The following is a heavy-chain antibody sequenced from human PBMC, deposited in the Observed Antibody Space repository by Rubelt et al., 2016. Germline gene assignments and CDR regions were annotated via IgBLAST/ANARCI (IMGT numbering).Heavy chain of an antibody. Sequence: QIQLVQSGTEVKNPGASVKISCRASGYTVTSYGVSWVRQVPGQGLEWMGWISGHNGNTKYSEKVKGRVTMTTAISMSTAYMELMSLRPDDTAVYYCGRDCRYGTCYLLYWGQGTLVTVSS. V-gene: IGHV1-18*01. CDR2: ISGHNGNT. CDR3: GRDCRYGTCYLLY. CDR1: GYTVTSYG. J-gene: IGHJ4*02. D-gene: IGHD6-13*01.